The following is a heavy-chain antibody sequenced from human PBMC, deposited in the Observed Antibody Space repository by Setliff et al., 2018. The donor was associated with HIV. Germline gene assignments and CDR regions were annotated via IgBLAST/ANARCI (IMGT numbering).Heavy chain of an antibody. CDR3: ARQGGYNSPLMV. D-gene: IGHD3-10*01. J-gene: IGHJ4*02. V-gene: IGHV4-59*08. CDR2: IFDSGTT. Sequence: LSLTCTVSGGSITSYYWNWIRQSPGKGLEWIGYIFDSGTTKYNPSVTSRVTISVDASKNQFFLQLISVTAADTAVYYCARQGGYNSPLMVWGQGELVTVSS. CDR1: GGSITSYY.